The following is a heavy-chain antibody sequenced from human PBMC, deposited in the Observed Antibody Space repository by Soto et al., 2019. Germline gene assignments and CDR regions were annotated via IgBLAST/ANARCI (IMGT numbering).Heavy chain of an antibody. CDR2: ISYDGSNK. CDR1: GFTFCSYA. V-gene: IGHV3-30-3*01. J-gene: IGHJ6*02. CDR3: ARDRGSKSYDYYGMDV. D-gene: IGHD2-2*01. Sequence: QVQLVESGGGVVQPGRSLRLSCAASGFTFCSYARHWVRQAPGKGLEWVAVISYDGSNKYYADSVKGRFTISRDNSKNTLYVQMNSLRAEDTAVYYCARDRGSKSYDYYGMDVWGQGTTVTVSS.